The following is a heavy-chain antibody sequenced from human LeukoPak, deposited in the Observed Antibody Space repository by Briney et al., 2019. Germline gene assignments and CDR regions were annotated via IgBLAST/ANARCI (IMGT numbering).Heavy chain of an antibody. CDR1: GGSISSGGYY. V-gene: IGHV4-30-2*01. CDR3: ARLYQGKRPPDY. CDR2: IYHSGST. J-gene: IGHJ4*02. Sequence: SQTLSLTCTVSGGSISSGGYYWSWIRQPPGKGLEWIGYIYHSGSTYYNPSLKSRVTMSVDTSKNQLSLSLRSVTAADTAVYYCARLYQGKRPPDYWGQGTLVTVSS. D-gene: IGHD6-25*01.